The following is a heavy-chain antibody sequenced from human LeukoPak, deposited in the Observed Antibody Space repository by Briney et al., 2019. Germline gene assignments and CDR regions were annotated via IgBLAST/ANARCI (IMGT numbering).Heavy chain of an antibody. CDR1: GGSFSGYY. V-gene: IGHV4-34*01. J-gene: IGHJ4*02. CDR3: ARGRLIFY. CDR2: INNSGST. Sequence: SETLSLTCAVYGGSFSGYYWSWIRQPPGKGLEWIGEINNSGSTNYNPSLKSRVTISVDTSKNQFSLKLSSVTAADTAVYYCARGRLIFYWGQGTLVTVSS. D-gene: IGHD2-15*01.